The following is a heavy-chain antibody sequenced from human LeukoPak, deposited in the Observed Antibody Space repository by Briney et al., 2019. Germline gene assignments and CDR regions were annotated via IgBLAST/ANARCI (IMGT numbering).Heavy chain of an antibody. J-gene: IGHJ4*02. CDR1: GFTFDDYA. Sequence: PGRSLRLSCAASGFTFDDYAMHWVRQAPGKGLEWVSGITWNSDNIEYADSVKGRFTISRDNAKNSLYLQMNSLRAEDTAVYYCARVRGGGSTHPSFDYWGQGTLVTVSS. CDR3: ARVRGGGSTHPSFDY. CDR2: ITWNSDNI. D-gene: IGHD2-15*01. V-gene: IGHV3-9*01.